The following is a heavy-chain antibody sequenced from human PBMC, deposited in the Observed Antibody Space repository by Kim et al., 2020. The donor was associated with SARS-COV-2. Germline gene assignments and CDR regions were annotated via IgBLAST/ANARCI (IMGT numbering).Heavy chain of an antibody. Sequence: GGSLRLSCAASGFTFSDYYMSWIRQAPGKGLEWVSYISSSGSTIYYADSVKGRFTISRDNAKNSLYLQMNSLRAEDTAVYYCARDLRISYYYDSSGYPKGWGLQHWGQGTLVTVSS. CDR3: ARDLRISYYYDSSGYPKGWGLQH. CDR2: ISSSGSTI. V-gene: IGHV3-11*04. CDR1: GFTFSDYY. D-gene: IGHD3-22*01. J-gene: IGHJ1*01.